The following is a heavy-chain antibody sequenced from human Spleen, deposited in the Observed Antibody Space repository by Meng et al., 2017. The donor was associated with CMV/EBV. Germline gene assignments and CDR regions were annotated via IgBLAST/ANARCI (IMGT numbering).Heavy chain of an antibody. D-gene: IGHD7-27*01. CDR3: GRDLTGERDQ. Sequence: VRLVEYGGGLVQPGGSLRLSFEASGFTFSNYWMHWVRQVPGEGLVWVSRINTDGSFTSYADSVKGRFTISRDNAKITLYLHMYSLRVDDSAVYYCGRDLTGERDQWGQGTLVTVS. CDR2: INTDGSFT. CDR1: GFTFSNYW. J-gene: IGHJ4*02. V-gene: IGHV3-74*03.